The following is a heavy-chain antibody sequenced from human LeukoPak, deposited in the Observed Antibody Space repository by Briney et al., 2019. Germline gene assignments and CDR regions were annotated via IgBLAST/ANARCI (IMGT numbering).Heavy chain of an antibody. J-gene: IGHJ5*02. D-gene: IGHD3-10*01. Sequence: ASVKVSCKVSGYTLTELSMHWVRQAPGQGLEWMGWINPNSGGTNYAQKFQGRVTMTRDTSISTAYMELSRLRSDDTAVYYCAREVVRGVRRFDPWGQGTLVTVSS. CDR1: GYTLTELS. CDR3: AREVVRGVRRFDP. CDR2: INPNSGGT. V-gene: IGHV1-2*02.